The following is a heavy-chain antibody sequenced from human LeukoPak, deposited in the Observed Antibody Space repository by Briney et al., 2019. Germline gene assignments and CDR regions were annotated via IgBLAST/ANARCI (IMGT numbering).Heavy chain of an antibody. CDR2: IWYDGSNK. CDR1: GFTFSSYG. CDR3: ARRGSGSYYFDY. Sequence: PGGSLRLSCAASGFTFSSYGMHWVRQAPGKGLEWVAVIWYDGSNKYYADSVKGRFTISRDNSKNTLYLQMNSLRAKDTAVYYCARRGSGSYYFDYWGQGTLVTVSS. J-gene: IGHJ4*02. V-gene: IGHV3-33*01. D-gene: IGHD1-26*01.